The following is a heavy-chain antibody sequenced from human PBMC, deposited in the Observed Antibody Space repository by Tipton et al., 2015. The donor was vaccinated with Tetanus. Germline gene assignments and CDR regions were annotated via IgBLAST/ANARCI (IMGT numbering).Heavy chain of an antibody. V-gene: IGHV4-34*01. CDR2: VDDSGST. Sequence: TLSLTCTISGDSMSPYYWGWLRQPPGKGLEWIGEVDDSGSTNYSPSLKSRVTISLDTSKNEFSLTLSSVTAADTAVYYCARSKLLWFGESLSGFDSWGQGTLVTVSA. D-gene: IGHD3-10*01. CDR3: ARSKLLWFGESLSGFDS. CDR1: GDSMSPYY. J-gene: IGHJ4*02.